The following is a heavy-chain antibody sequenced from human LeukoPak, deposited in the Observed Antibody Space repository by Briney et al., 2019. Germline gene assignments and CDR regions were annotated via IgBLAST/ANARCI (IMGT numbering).Heavy chain of an antibody. CDR1: GFTFSSYA. CDR2: ISGSGGST. V-gene: IGHV3-23*01. J-gene: IGHJ4*02. Sequence: GGSLRLSCAASGFTFSSYAMSWVRQAPGKGLEWVSAISGSGGSTYYADSVKGRFTISRDNSKNTLNLQMNSLRAEDTAVYYCAKPYYYDSSGSPYYWGQGTLVTVSS. D-gene: IGHD3-22*01. CDR3: AKPYYYDSSGSPYY.